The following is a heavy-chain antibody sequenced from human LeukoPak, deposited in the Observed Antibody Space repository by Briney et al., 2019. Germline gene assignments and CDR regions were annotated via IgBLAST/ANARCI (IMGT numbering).Heavy chain of an antibody. CDR2: IYYSGST. CDR1: GGSISSGDYY. CDR3: ASAPRRWYGIGFDY. Sequence: SETLSLTCTVFGGSISSGDYYWSWIRQPPGKGLEWIGYIYYSGSTYYNPSLKSRVTISVDTSKNQFSLKLSSVTAADTAVYYCASAPRRWYGIGFDYWGQGTLVTVSS. J-gene: IGHJ4*02. D-gene: IGHD6-13*01. V-gene: IGHV4-30-4*01.